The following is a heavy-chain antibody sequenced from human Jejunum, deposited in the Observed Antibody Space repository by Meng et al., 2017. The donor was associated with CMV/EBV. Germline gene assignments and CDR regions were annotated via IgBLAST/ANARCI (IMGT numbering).Heavy chain of an antibody. V-gene: IGHV3-30*02. D-gene: IGHD3-3*01. CDR3: ARRVEWSDC. CDR2: LRYDGSNK. J-gene: IGHJ4*02. CDR1: GFTLSIYG. Sequence: QGQVVEAGGGVVQPGGSLTLSCEASGFTLSIYGMHWVRQAPGKGLEWVAFLRYDGSNKYYTESVRGRFTISRDNSKNTLYLQMNNLRVEDTAVYFCARRVEWSDCWGQGTLVTVSS.